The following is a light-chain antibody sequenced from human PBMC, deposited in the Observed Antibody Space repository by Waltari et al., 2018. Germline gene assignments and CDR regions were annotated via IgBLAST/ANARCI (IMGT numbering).Light chain of an antibody. CDR3: QQRSNWLT. Sequence: EIVLTKSPATLSLSPGERATLSCRASQSVSRYLAWYQQKPGQAPRLLIYDASNRATGIPARFSGSGSGTDFTLTISSLEPEDFAVYYCQQRSNWLTFGGGTKVEIK. CDR1: QSVSRY. V-gene: IGKV3-11*01. J-gene: IGKJ4*01. CDR2: DAS.